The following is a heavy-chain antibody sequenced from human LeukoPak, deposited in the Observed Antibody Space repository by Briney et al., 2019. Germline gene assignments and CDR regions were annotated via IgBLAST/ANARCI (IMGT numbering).Heavy chain of an antibody. D-gene: IGHD3-22*01. V-gene: IGHV4-34*01. Sequence: SETLSLTCAVYGGSFSGYYWSWIRQPPGKGLEWIGEINHSGSTNYNPSLKSRVTISVDMSKNQFSLKLSSVTAADTAVYYCARGREYYDSSGYFDYWGQGTLVTVSS. CDR1: GGSFSGYY. CDR3: ARGREYYDSSGYFDY. CDR2: INHSGST. J-gene: IGHJ4*02.